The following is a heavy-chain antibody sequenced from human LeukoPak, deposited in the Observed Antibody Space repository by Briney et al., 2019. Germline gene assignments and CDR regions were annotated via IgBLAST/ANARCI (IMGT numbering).Heavy chain of an antibody. J-gene: IGHJ4*02. D-gene: IGHD5-12*01. CDR3: ATEPSRSYSFDHLDF. Sequence: SVKVSCKTSVGTFNNYAISWVRQAPGQGLEWMGRVVPMFGIRNYPQTFRGRVNITADKATNTVYMELRSLRAEDTAIYYCATEPSRSYSFDHLDFWGLGTPVTVSS. V-gene: IGHV1-69*04. CDR1: VGTFNNYA. CDR2: VVPMFGIR.